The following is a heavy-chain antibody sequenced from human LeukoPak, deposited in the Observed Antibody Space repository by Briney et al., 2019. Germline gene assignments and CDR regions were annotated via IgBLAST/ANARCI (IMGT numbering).Heavy chain of an antibody. CDR3: AKIQSRHVWGSYDY. CDR2: ISGSGGST. V-gene: IGHV3-23*01. CDR1: GFTFSSYA. J-gene: IGHJ4*02. D-gene: IGHD3-16*01. Sequence: GGSLRLSCAASGFTFSSYAMSWVRQAPGKGLEWVSAISGSGGSTYYADSVKGRFTISRDNSKNTLYLQMNSLRAEDTAVYYCAKIQSRHVWGSYDYWGQGTLVTVSS.